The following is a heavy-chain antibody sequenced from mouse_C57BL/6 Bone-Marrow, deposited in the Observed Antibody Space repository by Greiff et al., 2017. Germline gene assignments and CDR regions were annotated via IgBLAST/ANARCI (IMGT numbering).Heavy chain of an antibody. CDR1: GFNIKDDY. CDR2: IDPENGDT. J-gene: IGHJ2*01. D-gene: IGHD2-5*01. Sequence: EVKLEESGAELVRPGASVKLSCTASGFNIKDDYMHWVKQRPEQGLEWIGWIDPENGDTEYASKFQGKATITADPSSNTAYLQLSSLTSEDTAVYYCTFYSNYYFDYWGQGTTLTVSS. V-gene: IGHV14-4*01. CDR3: TFYSNYYFDY.